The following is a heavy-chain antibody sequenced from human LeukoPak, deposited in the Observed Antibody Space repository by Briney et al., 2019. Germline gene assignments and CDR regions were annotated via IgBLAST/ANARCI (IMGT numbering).Heavy chain of an antibody. CDR2: INHSGST. J-gene: IGHJ3*02. V-gene: IGHV4-34*01. CDR3: ARQGMITFGGVIVRYAFDI. CDR1: GGSFSGYY. D-gene: IGHD3-16*02. Sequence: SETLSLTCAVYGGSFSGYYWSWIRQPPGKGLEWIGEINHSGSTNYNPSLKSRVTISVDTSKNQFSLKLSSVTAADTAVYYCARQGMITFGGVIVRYAFDIWGQGTMVTVSS.